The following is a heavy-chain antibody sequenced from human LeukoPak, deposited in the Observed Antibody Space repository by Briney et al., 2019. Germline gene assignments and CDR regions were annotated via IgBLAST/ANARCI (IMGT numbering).Heavy chain of an antibody. CDR1: GDSVSSNCGA. Sequence: SPTLSLTCAISGDSVSSNCGAWNWIRQSPSRGLEWLGRTYYRSKWYNDYAVSVKSRITINPDTSKNQFSLQVNSVAPEDTAVYYCARAPTPSIAVAGSFDYWGQGTLVTVSS. CDR2: TYYRSKWYN. D-gene: IGHD6-19*01. V-gene: IGHV6-1*01. J-gene: IGHJ4*02. CDR3: ARAPTPSIAVAGSFDY.